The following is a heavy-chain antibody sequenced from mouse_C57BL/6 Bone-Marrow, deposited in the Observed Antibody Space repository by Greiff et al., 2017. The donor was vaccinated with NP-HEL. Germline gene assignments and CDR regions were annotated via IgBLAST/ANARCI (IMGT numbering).Heavy chain of an antibody. CDR1: GYTFTDYN. J-gene: IGHJ1*03. CDR3: ARWMIKRYFDV. Sequence: EVQLQESGPELVKPGASVKMSCKASGYTFTDYNMHWVKQSHGKSLEWIGYINPNNGGTSYNQKFKGKATLTVNKSSSTAYMELRSLTSEDSAVYYCARWMIKRYFDVWGTGTTVTVSS. V-gene: IGHV1-22*01. CDR2: INPNNGGT. D-gene: IGHD2-4*01.